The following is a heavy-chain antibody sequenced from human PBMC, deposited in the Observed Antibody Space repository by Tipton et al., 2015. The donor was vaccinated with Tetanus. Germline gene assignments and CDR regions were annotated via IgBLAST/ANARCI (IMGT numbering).Heavy chain of an antibody. CDR3: ARRSYCSSSRCFDAFDL. CDR2: INHSGST. CDR1: GASFSDYY. J-gene: IGHJ3*01. D-gene: IGHD2-2*01. Sequence: TLSLTCAVYGASFSDYYWSWIRQAPGKGLEWIGEINHSGSTNHNPSLKSRVTLSVDTSKNQFSLKLSSVTAADTAVYYCARRSYCSSSRCFDAFDLWGQGTMVTVSS. V-gene: IGHV4-34*01.